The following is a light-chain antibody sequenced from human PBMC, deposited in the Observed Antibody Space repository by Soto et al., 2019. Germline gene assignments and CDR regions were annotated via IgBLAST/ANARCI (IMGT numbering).Light chain of an antibody. V-gene: IGKV3-20*01. CDR2: GVS. CDR3: HHYVSAVWT. Sequence: EIVLTQSPGTLSLSPGERATLSCRASQTLSNSNLAWYQQKPGQAPRLLIHGVSSRATGIPDRFSGSGSETDFTLTISRVAPEDFAVYYCHHYVSAVWTFGQGTKVEI. CDR1: QTLSNSN. J-gene: IGKJ1*01.